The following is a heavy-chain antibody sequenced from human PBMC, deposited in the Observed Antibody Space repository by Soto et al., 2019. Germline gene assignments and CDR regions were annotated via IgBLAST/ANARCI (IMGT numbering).Heavy chain of an antibody. CDR3: ARGLGIAARADFDY. CDR2: ISSSGSNI. J-gene: IGHJ4*02. V-gene: IGHV3-21*01. D-gene: IGHD6-6*01. Sequence: GGSLRLSCAASGLTFSSYAMSWVRQAPGKGLEWVSAISSSGSNIYYADSVKGRFTISRDNAKNSLYLQMNSLRAEDTAVYYCARGLGIAARADFDYWGQGTLVTVSS. CDR1: GLTFSSYA.